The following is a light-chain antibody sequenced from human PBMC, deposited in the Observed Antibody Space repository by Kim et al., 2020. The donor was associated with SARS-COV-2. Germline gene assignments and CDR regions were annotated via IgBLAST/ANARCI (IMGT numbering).Light chain of an antibody. J-gene: IGLJ3*02. CDR1: SSNIGSND. Sequence: QSVLTQPPSVSAAPGQKVTIFCSGSSSNIGSNDVSWYQQLPGTAPKLLIYDNNKRPSGIPDRFSGSKSGTSATLGITGLQTGDEADYYCGTWDNSLSAWVFGGGTQLTV. CDR3: GTWDNSLSAWV. CDR2: DNN. V-gene: IGLV1-51*01.